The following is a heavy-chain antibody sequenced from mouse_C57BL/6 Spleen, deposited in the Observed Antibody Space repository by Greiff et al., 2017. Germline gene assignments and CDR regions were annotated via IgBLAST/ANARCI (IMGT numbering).Heavy chain of an antibody. J-gene: IGHJ4*01. D-gene: IGHD2-12*01. Sequence: VQLKESGPELVKPGASVKISCKASGYSFTDYNMNWVKQSNGKSLEWIGVINPNYGTTSYNKKFKGKATLTVDQSSSTAYMQLNSLTSEDSAVYYCAREGLRRRDYYAMDYGGQGTSVTVSS. CDR1: GYSFTDYN. V-gene: IGHV1-39*01. CDR3: AREGLRRRDYYAMDY. CDR2: INPNYGTT.